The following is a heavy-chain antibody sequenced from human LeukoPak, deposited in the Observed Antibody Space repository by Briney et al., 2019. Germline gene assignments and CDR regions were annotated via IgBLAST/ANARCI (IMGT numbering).Heavy chain of an antibody. Sequence: ASVKVSCKASGYTFTSYYMHWVRQAPGQGLEWMGIINPSGGSTSYAQKFQGSVTMTRDTSTSTVYMELSSLRSEDTAVYYCARVNGGVDTATYYYYYYGMDVWGQGTTVTVSS. J-gene: IGHJ6*02. CDR3: ARVNGGVDTATYYYYYYGMDV. D-gene: IGHD5-18*01. V-gene: IGHV1-46*01. CDR2: INPSGGST. CDR1: GYTFTSYY.